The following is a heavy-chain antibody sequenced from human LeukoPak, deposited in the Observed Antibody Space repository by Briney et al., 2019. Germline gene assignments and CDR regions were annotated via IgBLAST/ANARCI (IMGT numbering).Heavy chain of an antibody. V-gene: IGHV3-30*18. Sequence: GRSLSLSCAASGFTFSGYGTHSVRQAPGHGLEWVAVIAYDGSKKYDADSVKGRFTISRDNSKNTLYLQMNSLRAEDTAVYYCAKDNFNYYDSSGYYSLVDYWGQGTLVTVSS. CDR2: IAYDGSKK. CDR3: AKDNFNYYDSSGYYSLVDY. CDR1: GFTFSGYG. D-gene: IGHD3-22*01. J-gene: IGHJ4*02.